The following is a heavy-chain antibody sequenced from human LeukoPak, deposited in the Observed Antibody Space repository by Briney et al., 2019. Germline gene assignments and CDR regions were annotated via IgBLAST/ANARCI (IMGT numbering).Heavy chain of an antibody. V-gene: IGHV3-30*18. CDR2: ISYDGSNK. CDR1: GFTFSSYG. D-gene: IGHD2-8*01. Sequence: GGSLRLSCAASGFTFSSYGMHWVRQAPGKGLEWVAVISYDGSNKYYADSVRGRFTFSRDNSKNTLYLQMNSLRAEDTAVYYCTKEYCSNSVCHSLDYWGQGTLVTVSS. CDR3: TKEYCSNSVCHSLDY. J-gene: IGHJ4*02.